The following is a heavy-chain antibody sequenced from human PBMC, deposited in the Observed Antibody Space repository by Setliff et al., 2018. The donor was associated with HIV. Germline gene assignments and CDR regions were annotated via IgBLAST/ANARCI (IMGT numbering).Heavy chain of an antibody. Sequence: PGGSLRLSCAASGFTFSDFWMSWVRQAPGRGLEWVANIKQGENEKYYVDSVRGRFTISRDNARNSLLLQMNSLRADDTAVYYCARVRPLGYCSTGACPPDYWGQGTLVTVSS. CDR1: GFTFSDFW. CDR3: ARVRPLGYCSTGACPPDY. J-gene: IGHJ4*02. D-gene: IGHD2-8*01. CDR2: IKQGENEK. V-gene: IGHV3-7*01.